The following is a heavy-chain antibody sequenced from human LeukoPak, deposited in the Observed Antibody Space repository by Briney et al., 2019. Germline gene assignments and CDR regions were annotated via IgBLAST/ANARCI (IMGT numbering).Heavy chain of an antibody. J-gene: IGHJ4*02. CDR2: IYYSGST. CDR3: ARHCKGGGLRYFDWLHLDY. D-gene: IGHD3-9*01. CDR1: GYSISSDYY. V-gene: IGHV4-38-2*02. Sequence: SETLSLTCTVSGYSISSDYYWGWIRQPPGKGLEWIGSIYYSGSTYYNPSLKSRVTISVDTSKNQFSLKLSSVTAADTAVYYCARHCKGGGLRYFDWLHLDYWGQGTLVTVSS.